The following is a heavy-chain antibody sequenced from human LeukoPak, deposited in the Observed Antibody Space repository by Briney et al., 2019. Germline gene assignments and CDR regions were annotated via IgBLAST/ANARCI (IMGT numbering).Heavy chain of an antibody. D-gene: IGHD6-13*01. CDR3: ARDGGSGSSWFYFDY. CDR1: GFTSSGYS. V-gene: IGHV3-33*08. CDR2: IWSDGNND. J-gene: IGHJ4*02. Sequence: HPGGSLRLSCAASGFTSSGYSMNWVRQAPGEGLEWVAVIWSDGNNDYYADSVKGRFTISRDNSQNMVYLQMNSLRVEDTAIYHCARDGGSGSSWFYFDYWGQGVLVTVSS.